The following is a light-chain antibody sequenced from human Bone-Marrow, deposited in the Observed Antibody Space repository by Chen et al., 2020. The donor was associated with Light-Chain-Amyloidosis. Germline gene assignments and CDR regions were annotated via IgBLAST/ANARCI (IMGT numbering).Light chain of an antibody. CDR2: EAY. V-gene: IGLV2-23*01. CDR1: SSDVGRYKL. CDR3: CSYAGSNNAI. J-gene: IGLJ2*01. Sequence: QSALTQPASVSGSPGQTITISCTGTSSDVGRYKLVSWYQQHPGIATKLMIYEAYKRPSGVSNRLSGSKSGNTASLTISGLQAEDEADYFCCSYAGSNNAIFGGGTKLTVL.